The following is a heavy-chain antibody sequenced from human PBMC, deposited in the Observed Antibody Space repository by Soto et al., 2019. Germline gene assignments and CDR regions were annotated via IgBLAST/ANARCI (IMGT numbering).Heavy chain of an antibody. J-gene: IGHJ4*01. D-gene: IGHD6-19*01. V-gene: IGHV3-30-3*01. CDR3: ARDTSPYSSGWHNRHFAY. CDR2: IAYYGSSK. Sequence: QVQLVESGGGVVQPGRSLRLSCAASGFTFSSYAMHWVRQAPGKGLEWVAIIAYYGSSKYYGDSGKGRFTITRENCKNTPYLQMSCSRAEYTAVDYRARDTSPYSSGWHNRHFAYWGHGTLVTVAS. CDR1: GFTFSSYA.